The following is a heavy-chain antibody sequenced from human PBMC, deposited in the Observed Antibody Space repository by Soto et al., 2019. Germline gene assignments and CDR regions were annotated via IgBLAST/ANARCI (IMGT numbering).Heavy chain of an antibody. V-gene: IGHV4-30-2*01. CDR2: IYHSGST. Sequence: QLQLQESGSGLVKPSQTLSLTCAVSGGSISSGGYSWSWIRQPPGKGLEWIGYIYHSGSTYYNPSLKSRVTISVDRSKNQFSLKLSSVTAADTAVYYCARDTRSMPSYWGQGTLVTVSS. J-gene: IGHJ4*02. D-gene: IGHD2-2*01. CDR3: ARDTRSMPSY. CDR1: GGSISSGGYS.